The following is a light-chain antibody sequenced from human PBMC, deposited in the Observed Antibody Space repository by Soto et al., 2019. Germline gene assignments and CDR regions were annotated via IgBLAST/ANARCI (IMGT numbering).Light chain of an antibody. Sequence: ESVLTQSPGTLSLSPGERATLSCRASQSVSNSYFAWYQQKPGQAPRLLIYGISSRATGIPDRFSGSGSGTDFTLTISRLEPEDSAVYYCQQRHMWPITFGQGTRLEIK. CDR2: GIS. CDR3: QQRHMWPIT. J-gene: IGKJ5*01. CDR1: QSVSNSY. V-gene: IGKV3D-20*02.